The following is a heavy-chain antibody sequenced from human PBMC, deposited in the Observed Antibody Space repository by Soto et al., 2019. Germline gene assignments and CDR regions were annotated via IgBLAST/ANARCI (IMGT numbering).Heavy chain of an antibody. J-gene: IGHJ3*02. CDR2: IYYSGST. D-gene: IGHD1-26*01. V-gene: IGHV4-39*01. CDR3: ASLGSSDAFGI. Sequence: QLQLQESGPGLVKPSETLSLTCTVSGGSISSSGYYWGWIRQPPGKGLDWIGSIYYSGSTYYNPSLKCRVAIALDTSRTQFSLTRSCVSDADTGGYACASLGSSDAFGISGQGPMFTVSS. CDR1: GGSISSSGYY.